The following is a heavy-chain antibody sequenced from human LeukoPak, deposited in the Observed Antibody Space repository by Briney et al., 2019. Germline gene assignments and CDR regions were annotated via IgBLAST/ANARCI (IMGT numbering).Heavy chain of an antibody. CDR3: ARRSGYSYANFDY. CDR2: ISYDGSNK. Sequence: GGSLRLSCAASGFTFSSYGMHWVRQAPGKGLEWVAVISYDGSNKYYADSAKGRFTISRDNSKNTLYLQMNSLRAEDTAVYYCARRSGYSYANFDYWGQGTLVTVSS. V-gene: IGHV3-30*03. CDR1: GFTFSSYG. J-gene: IGHJ4*02. D-gene: IGHD5-18*01.